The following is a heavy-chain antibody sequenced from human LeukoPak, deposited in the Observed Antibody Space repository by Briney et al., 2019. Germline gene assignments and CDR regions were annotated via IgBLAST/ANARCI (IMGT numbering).Heavy chain of an antibody. J-gene: IGHJ4*02. CDR2: VYYSGNT. CDR1: GGYIISRSHY. D-gene: IGHD1-1*01. CDR3: ARHHAEILVPND. Sequence: SETLSLTCTVSGGYIISRSHYWGWIRQPPGKGLEWIGSVYYSGNTYYNPSLKTRATISIDTPTSKNQFSLTLRSVTAADTAVYYCARHHAEILVPNDWGQGTLVTVSS. V-gene: IGHV4-39*01.